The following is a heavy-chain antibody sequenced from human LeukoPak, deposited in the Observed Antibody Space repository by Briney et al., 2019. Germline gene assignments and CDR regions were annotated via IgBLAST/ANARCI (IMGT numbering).Heavy chain of an antibody. CDR1: GYTFTSYD. D-gene: IGHD3-9*01. J-gene: IGHJ6*03. CDR3: ARGGRYFDWSLPYYYYYMDV. CDR2: MNPNSGDT. Sequence: GASVKVSCKASGYTFTSYDINWVRQATGQGLEWMGWMNPNSGDTGYAQKFQGRVTITRNTSISTAYMELSSLRSEDTAVYYCARGGRYFDWSLPYYYYYMDVWGKGTTVTVSS. V-gene: IGHV1-8*03.